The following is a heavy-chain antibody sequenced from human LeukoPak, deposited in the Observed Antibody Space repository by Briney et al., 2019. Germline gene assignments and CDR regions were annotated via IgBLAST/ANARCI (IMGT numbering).Heavy chain of an antibody. J-gene: IGHJ4*02. CDR3: AKIFSTHFDY. D-gene: IGHD2-2*01. Sequence: GGSLRLSCTASGFTFGDYAMSWFRQAPGKGLEWVGFIRSKAYGGTTEYAASVKGRFTISRDDSKSIAYLQMNSLRAEDTAAYYCAKIFSTHFDYWGQGILVTVSS. V-gene: IGHV3-49*03. CDR1: GFTFGDYA. CDR2: IRSKAYGGTT.